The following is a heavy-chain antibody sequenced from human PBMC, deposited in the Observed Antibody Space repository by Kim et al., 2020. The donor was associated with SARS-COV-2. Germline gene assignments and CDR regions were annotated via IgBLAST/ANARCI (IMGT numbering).Heavy chain of an antibody. V-gene: IGHV4-34*01. J-gene: IGHJ6*02. D-gene: IGHD6-6*01. CDR3: ARVAAARRTYYYGMDV. Sequence: SETLSLTCAVYGGSFSGYYWSWIRQPPGKGLEWIGEINHSGSTNYNPSLKSRVTISVDTSKNQFSLKLSSVTAADTAVYYCARVAAARRTYYYGMDVWGQGTTVTVSS. CDR1: GGSFSGYY. CDR2: INHSGST.